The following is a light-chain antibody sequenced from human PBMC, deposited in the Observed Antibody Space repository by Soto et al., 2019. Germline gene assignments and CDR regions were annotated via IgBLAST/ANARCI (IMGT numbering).Light chain of an antibody. CDR3: AAWDDTRSGVV. V-gene: IGLV1-36*01. CDR1: TSNIGNNA. Sequence: QSVLTQPPSVSGAPGQRVTISCSGSTSNIGNNAVNWYQQLPGTAPRALIYYDDLLPTGVSKRFSGSKSGTSVSLAISGLQSDDEAYYYCAAWDDTRSGVVVGGGTTLTVL. CDR2: YDD. J-gene: IGLJ3*02.